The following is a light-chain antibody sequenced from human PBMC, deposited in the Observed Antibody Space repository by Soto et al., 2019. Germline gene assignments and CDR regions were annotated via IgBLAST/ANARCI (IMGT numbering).Light chain of an antibody. CDR2: AAS. Sequence: IQLTQSPSSLSASVGDRVTITCRASQGISSYLAWYQQKPGEAPKLLIYAASTLQSGVPSRFSGSGSGTDFTLTIISLQPEDFATYYCQQLNNYVFTFGPGTKVDIK. CDR3: QQLNNYVFT. J-gene: IGKJ3*01. CDR1: QGISSY. V-gene: IGKV1-9*01.